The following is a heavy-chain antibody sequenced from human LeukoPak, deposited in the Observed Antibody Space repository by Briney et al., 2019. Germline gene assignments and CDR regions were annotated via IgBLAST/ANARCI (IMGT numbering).Heavy chain of an antibody. D-gene: IGHD2-15*01. J-gene: IGHJ4*02. CDR2: IYAPGSS. CDR3: ARDLEDFDSPANDY. V-gene: IGHV4-4*07. CDR1: GDSISGYY. Sequence: PSETLSLTCTVSGDSISGYYWAWIRQPAGKGLEWIGHIYAPGSSNYSPSSKSRVTMSIDMSNNQFSLRLNSVTAADTAMYYCARDLEDFDSPANDYWGQGTHVIVSP.